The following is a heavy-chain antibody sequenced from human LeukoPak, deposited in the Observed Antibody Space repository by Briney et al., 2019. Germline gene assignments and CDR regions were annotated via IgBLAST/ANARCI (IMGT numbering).Heavy chain of an antibody. CDR3: ASGSYSGYNWFDP. D-gene: IGHD1-26*01. Sequence: PSETLSLTCTVSGYSISSGNYWGWIRQPPGKGLDWIGTIYYSGNTYYNPSLKSRATISVDTSKNQFSLRLSSVPAADTAVYYCASGSYSGYNWFDPWGQGTLVTVSS. CDR1: GYSISSGNY. CDR2: IYYSGNT. V-gene: IGHV4-38-2*02. J-gene: IGHJ5*02.